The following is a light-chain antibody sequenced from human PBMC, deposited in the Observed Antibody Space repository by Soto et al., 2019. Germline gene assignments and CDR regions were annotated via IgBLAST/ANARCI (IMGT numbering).Light chain of an antibody. J-gene: IGLJ2*01. CDR2: DVS. CDR1: SSDVGTYNY. CDR3: TSYTSSSTLV. Sequence: QSALTQPASVSGSPGQSITISCPGTSSDVGTYNYVSWYQQHAGKVPKLMIYDVSNRPSGVSDRFSGSKSGNTASLTISGLQAEDEADYYCTSYTSSSTLVFGGGTKVTVL. V-gene: IGLV2-14*01.